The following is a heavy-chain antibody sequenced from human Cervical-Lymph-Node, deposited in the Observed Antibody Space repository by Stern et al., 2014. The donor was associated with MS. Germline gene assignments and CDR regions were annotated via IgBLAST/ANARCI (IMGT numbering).Heavy chain of an antibody. CDR1: GDSITNGDYL. D-gene: IGHD1-26*01. J-gene: IGHJ4*02. V-gene: IGHV4-31*03. Sequence: VQLVESGPGLVKPSQILSLTCTVSGDSITNGDYLWSWIRQHPGKGLEWIGYIYPVGTSPYTPSLRSRVSISIETPKNEFSLKLTSVTAADTAVYYCPREIPGRGPGFWGRGTLVTVSS. CDR3: PREIPGRGPGF. CDR2: IYPVGTS.